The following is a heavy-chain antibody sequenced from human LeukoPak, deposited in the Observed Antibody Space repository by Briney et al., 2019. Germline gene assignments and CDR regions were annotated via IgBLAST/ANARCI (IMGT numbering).Heavy chain of an antibody. J-gene: IGHJ4*02. D-gene: IGHD5-12*01. CDR3: ARDHGYAFDN. CDR1: GFTFSYYS. V-gene: IGHV3-48*02. Sequence: QPGGSLRLSCVASGFTFSYYSMNWVRQAPGKGLEWVSYINSISGEIWYADSVKGRFTISRDDAKNSLYLQMNSLRDEDTAVYYCARDHGYAFDNWGQGTLVTVSS. CDR2: INSISGEI.